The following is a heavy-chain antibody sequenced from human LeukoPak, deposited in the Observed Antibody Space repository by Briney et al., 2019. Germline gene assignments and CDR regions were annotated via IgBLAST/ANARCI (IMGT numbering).Heavy chain of an antibody. V-gene: IGHV4-31*03. D-gene: IGHD3-10*01. Sequence: TSSQTLSLTCTVSGGSISSGGYYWSWIRQHPGKGLEWIGYIYYSGSTYYNPSLKSRVTISIDTSNNQFSLNLSSVTAADTAVYYCARDRVRGTITYAGFDPWGQGTLVTVSS. CDR2: IYYSGST. J-gene: IGHJ5*02. CDR3: ARDRVRGTITYAGFDP. CDR1: GGSISSGGYY.